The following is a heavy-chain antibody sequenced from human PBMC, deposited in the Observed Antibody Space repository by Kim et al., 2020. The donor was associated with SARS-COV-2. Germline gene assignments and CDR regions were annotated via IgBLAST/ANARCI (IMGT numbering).Heavy chain of an antibody. Sequence: GGSLRLSCAASGFTFSSYGIHWVRQAPGKGLEWVAVIWYDGSNKYYADSVKGRFTISRDNSKNTLYLQMNSLRAEDTAVYYCAKERARLLWFGELLGDFDYWGQGILVTVSS. V-gene: IGHV3-30*02. CDR3: AKERARLLWFGELLGDFDY. CDR1: GFTFSSYG. CDR2: IWYDGSNK. D-gene: IGHD3-10*01. J-gene: IGHJ4*02.